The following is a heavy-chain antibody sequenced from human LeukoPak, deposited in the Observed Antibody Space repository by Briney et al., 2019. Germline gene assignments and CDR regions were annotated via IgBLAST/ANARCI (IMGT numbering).Heavy chain of an antibody. CDR3: ARDLWLNPGMFDY. V-gene: IGHV1-18*01. Sequence: GASVKVSCKASGYMFNIYGISWVRQAPGQGLEWMGWISAYNGNTNYAQKLQGRVTMTTDTSTSTAYMELRSLRSDDTAAYYCARDLWLNPGMFDYWGQGTLVTVSS. J-gene: IGHJ4*02. CDR1: GYMFNIYG. D-gene: IGHD3-10*01. CDR2: ISAYNGNT.